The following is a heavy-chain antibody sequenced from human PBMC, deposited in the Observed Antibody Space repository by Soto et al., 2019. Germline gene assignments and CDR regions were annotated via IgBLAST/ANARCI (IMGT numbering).Heavy chain of an antibody. CDR1: GGSFSDYI. CDR3: ARGLISGSHYSGGWYYFDS. D-gene: IGHD1-26*01. CDR2: INHSGSA. Sequence: QVQLQQSGAGLLKPSETLSLTCDVYGGSFSDYIWTWIRQTPGKVLQWIGQINHSGSANYNPSLKSRVSISVRTSSSQFSLELSSVTDADTAVYYCARGLISGSHYSGGWYYFDSWGQGTQVTVSS. J-gene: IGHJ4*02. V-gene: IGHV4-34*01.